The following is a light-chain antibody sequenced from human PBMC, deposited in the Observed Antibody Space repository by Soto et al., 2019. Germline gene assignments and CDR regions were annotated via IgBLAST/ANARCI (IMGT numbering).Light chain of an antibody. Sequence: QSVLTQPPSVSAAPGQKVTISCSGTNSNIGSNYVSWYQQVPGTAPKLLIYGNDKRPSGIPDRFSGSKSGSSATLAITGLQTGDEADYYCGTWDGSLNAGLFGGGTKLTVL. CDR1: NSNIGSNY. J-gene: IGLJ2*01. CDR3: GTWDGSLNAGL. CDR2: GND. V-gene: IGLV1-51*02.